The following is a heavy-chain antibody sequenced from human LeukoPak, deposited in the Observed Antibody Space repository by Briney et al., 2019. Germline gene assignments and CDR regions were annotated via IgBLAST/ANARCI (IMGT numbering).Heavy chain of an antibody. CDR3: ARAYDRSGYQAMGFDY. Sequence: SETLSLTCTVSGGSISSGNYYWSWIRQPAGKGLEWIGRIYISGRTNYNPSFKSRVTISVDTSKSQFSLKLSSVAAADTAVYYCARAYDRSGYQAMGFDYWGQGTLVTVSS. CDR2: IYISGRT. V-gene: IGHV4-61*02. J-gene: IGHJ4*02. CDR1: GGSISSGNYY. D-gene: IGHD3-22*01.